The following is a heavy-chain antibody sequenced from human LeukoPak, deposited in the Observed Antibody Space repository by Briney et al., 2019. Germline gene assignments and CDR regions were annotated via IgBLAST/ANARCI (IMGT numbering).Heavy chain of an antibody. V-gene: IGHV3-7*01. CDR2: IKQDGGEK. Sequence: PGGSLRLSCVASGFAFSSYWMSWVRQAPGKGLEWVANIKQDGGEKYYVDSVKGRFTISRDNAKNSLYLQMNSLRAEDTAVYYCALTQMTTVTTKGMDVWGQGTTVTVSS. D-gene: IGHD4-11*01. J-gene: IGHJ6*02. CDR1: GFAFSSYW. CDR3: ALTQMTTVTTKGMDV.